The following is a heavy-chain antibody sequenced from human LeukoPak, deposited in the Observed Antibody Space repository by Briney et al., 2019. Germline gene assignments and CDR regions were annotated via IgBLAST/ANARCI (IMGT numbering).Heavy chain of an antibody. CDR3: ARDVVVPGYYYYMDV. CDR2: IRNSGNTI. J-gene: IGHJ6*03. V-gene: IGHV3-48*01. CDR1: GFTFSSYS. D-gene: IGHD2-2*01. Sequence: GGSLRLSCAASGFTFSSYSMNWVRQAPGKGLEWVSYIRNSGNTIYYADSVKGRFTISRDPAKNSLYLQMNSLRAEDTAVYYCARDVVVPGYYYYMDVWGKGTTVTVSS.